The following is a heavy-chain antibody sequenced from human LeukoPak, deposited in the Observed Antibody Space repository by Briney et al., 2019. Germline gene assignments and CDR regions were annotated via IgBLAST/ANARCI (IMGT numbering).Heavy chain of an antibody. D-gene: IGHD1-26*01. J-gene: IGHJ4*02. CDR1: GLMFRNYG. Sequence: GGSLRLSCVVSGLMFRNYGMHWVRRAPGKGLEWVAVIYYDGSNQYYADSVKGRFTVSRDNAKNTLYLQMDSLRAEDTAVYYCATDRNSGKYYDYWGQGTLVTVSS. V-gene: IGHV3-30*12. CDR3: ATDRNSGKYYDY. CDR2: IYYDGSNQ.